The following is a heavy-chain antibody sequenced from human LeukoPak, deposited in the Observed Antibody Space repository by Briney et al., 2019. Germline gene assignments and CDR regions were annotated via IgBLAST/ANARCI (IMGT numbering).Heavy chain of an antibody. CDR2: INPNSGDT. D-gene: IGHD2-2*01. CDR3: ARVRTAGYCSSTSCQGDYYYMDV. Sequence: ASVKVSCKASGYTFTGYYMHWVRQAPGQGLEWMGWINPNSGDTNYAQKFQGRVTMTRDTSISTAYMELSRLRSDDTAVYYCARVRTAGYCSSTSCQGDYYYMDVWGKGTTVTVSS. CDR1: GYTFTGYY. V-gene: IGHV1-2*02. J-gene: IGHJ6*03.